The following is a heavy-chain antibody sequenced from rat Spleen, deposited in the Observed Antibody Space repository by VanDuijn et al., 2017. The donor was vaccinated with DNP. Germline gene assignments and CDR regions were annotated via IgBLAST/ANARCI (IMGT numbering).Heavy chain of an antibody. Sequence: GQLQESGPGLVKPSQSLSLTCSVTGYSITSSYTWNWVRKFPGNKLEWMGYMNSAGSTNYNPSLKSRISITRDTSRNHFFLQLNSVTTEDTATYYCARLEFSGYKSFAYWGQGTLVTVSS. V-gene: IGHV3-3*01. CDR2: MNSAGST. CDR3: ARLEFSGYKSFAY. D-gene: IGHD1-9*01. CDR1: GYSITSSYT. J-gene: IGHJ3*01.